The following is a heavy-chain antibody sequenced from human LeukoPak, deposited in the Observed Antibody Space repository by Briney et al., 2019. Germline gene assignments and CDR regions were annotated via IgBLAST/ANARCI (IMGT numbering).Heavy chain of an antibody. D-gene: IGHD3-10*01. V-gene: IGHV1-18*01. CDR2: ISAYNGNT. CDR1: GYTFTSFG. CDR3: AIDSMVRVLYY. Sequence: SVKVSCKASGYTFTSFGISWVRQAPGQGLEWMGWISAYNGNTNYAQKLQGRVTMTTDTSTSTGYMELRSLRSGDTAVYCCAIDSMVRVLYYWGQGTLVTVSS. J-gene: IGHJ4*02.